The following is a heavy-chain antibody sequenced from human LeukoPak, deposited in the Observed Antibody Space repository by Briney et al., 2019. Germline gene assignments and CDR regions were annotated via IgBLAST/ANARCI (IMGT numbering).Heavy chain of an antibody. CDR3: ARVVAAAGNNWFDP. J-gene: IGHJ5*02. CDR1: GGSISSYY. Sequence: SETLSLTCTVSGGSISSYYWSWIRQPPGKGLEWIGYIYYSGSTNYNPSLKSRVTVSVDTSKNQFSLKLNSVTAADTAVYYCARVVAAAGNNWFDPWGQGTLVTVSS. D-gene: IGHD6-13*01. V-gene: IGHV4-59*12. CDR2: IYYSGST.